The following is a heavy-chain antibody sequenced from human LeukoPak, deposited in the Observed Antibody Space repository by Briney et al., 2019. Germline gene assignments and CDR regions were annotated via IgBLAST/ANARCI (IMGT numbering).Heavy chain of an antibody. CDR1: GGSINTYY. J-gene: IGHJ4*02. V-gene: IGHV4-59*01. Sequence: SETLSLTCTVSGGSINTYYWSWIRQPPGKGLEWIGYIFCTGSNSYNPSLKSRVTISLATSRNQFSLKMSSVTAADTAVYYCARAPSLYDSNGYSLDYWGQGTPVTVSS. D-gene: IGHD3-22*01. CDR3: ARAPSLYDSNGYSLDY. CDR2: IFCTGSN.